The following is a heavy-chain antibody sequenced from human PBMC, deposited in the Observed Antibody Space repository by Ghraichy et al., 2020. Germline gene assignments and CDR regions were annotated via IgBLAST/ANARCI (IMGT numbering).Heavy chain of an antibody. V-gene: IGHV3-23*01. CDR2: ISGSGDST. CDR3: ARGYSYAPFDI. D-gene: IGHD5-18*01. CDR1: GFTFSSYA. J-gene: IGHJ3*02. Sequence: GESLNISCAASGFTFSSYAMSWVRQAPGKGLEWVSAISGSGDSTYYADSVKGRFTISRDNSKNTLYLQMNSLRAEDTALYYCARGYSYAPFDIWGQGTMVTVSS.